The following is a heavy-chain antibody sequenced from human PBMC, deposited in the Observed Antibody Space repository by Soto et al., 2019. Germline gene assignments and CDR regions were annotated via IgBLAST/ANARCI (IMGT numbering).Heavy chain of an antibody. CDR2: IXXSXGXT. CDR3: AKQPLGAMTFDY. V-gene: IGHV3-23*01. CDR1: GFTFSSYA. D-gene: IGHD2-2*01. J-gene: IGHJ4*02. Sequence: PGGSLRLSCAASGFTFSSYAMSWVRQAPGKGLEXVSAIXXSXGXTXYXXXXKGRFTISRDNSKNALYLQMNSLRAEDTAVYYCAKQPLGAMTFDYWGQGTLVTVSS.